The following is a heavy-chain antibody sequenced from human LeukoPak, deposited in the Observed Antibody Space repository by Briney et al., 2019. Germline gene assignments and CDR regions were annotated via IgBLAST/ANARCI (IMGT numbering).Heavy chain of an antibody. Sequence: PGGSLRLSCAASGFTFSSYWMHWVRRAPGKGLGWVSRINSDGSSTNYADSVKGRFTISRDNAKNTLYLQMNSLRAEDTAVYYCARGKTPAVTTPFDYWGQGALVTVSS. D-gene: IGHD4-17*01. CDR1: GFTFSSYW. CDR3: ARGKTPAVTTPFDY. V-gene: IGHV3-74*01. CDR2: INSDGSST. J-gene: IGHJ4*02.